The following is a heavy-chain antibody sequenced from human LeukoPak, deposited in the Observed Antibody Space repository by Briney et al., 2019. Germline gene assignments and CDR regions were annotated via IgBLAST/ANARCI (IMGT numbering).Heavy chain of an antibody. CDR1: GFSFSTYA. V-gene: IGHV3-21*01. CDR3: ARYGVSSSTSYIDF. Sequence: GGSLRLSCAASGFSFSTYAMNWVRQAPGEGLKWVSCITSDSAYIYYADSVKGRFTIPRDNAKNSLYLQMNSLRAEDTAVYYCARYGVSSSTSYIDFWDQGTLVTVSS. CDR2: ITSDSAYI. D-gene: IGHD2-2*01. J-gene: IGHJ4*02.